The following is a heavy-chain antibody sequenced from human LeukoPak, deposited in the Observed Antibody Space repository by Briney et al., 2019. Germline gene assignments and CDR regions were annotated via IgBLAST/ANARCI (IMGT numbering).Heavy chain of an antibody. V-gene: IGHV4-59*01. J-gene: IGHJ6*02. Sequence: PSETLSLTCTVSGGSISSYYWSWIRQPPGKGLEWIGYIYYSGSTNYNPSLKSRVTTSVDTSKNQFSLKLSSVTAADTAVYYCARRMYSSSWYDYYYGMDVWGQGTTVTVSS. CDR2: IYYSGST. CDR3: ARRMYSSSWYDYYYGMDV. CDR1: GGSISSYY. D-gene: IGHD6-13*01.